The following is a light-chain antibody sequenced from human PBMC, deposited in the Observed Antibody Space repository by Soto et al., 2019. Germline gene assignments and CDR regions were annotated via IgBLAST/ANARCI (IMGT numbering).Light chain of an antibody. Sequence: IVLTQSPGTLSLSPGERATLSCGASQSVTNHFLAWYQQKPGQAPRLLIYGASSRATSVPDRFSGSGSWTDFTRTISRLEPGDFAVYYCQQYCTPLFTFGPGTKVDIK. CDR1: QSVTNHF. CDR2: GAS. V-gene: IGKV3-20*01. CDR3: QQYCTPLFT. J-gene: IGKJ3*01.